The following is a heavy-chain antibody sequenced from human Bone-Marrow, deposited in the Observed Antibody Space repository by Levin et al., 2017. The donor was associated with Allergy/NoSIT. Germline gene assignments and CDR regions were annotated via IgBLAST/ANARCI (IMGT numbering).Heavy chain of an antibody. J-gene: IGHJ4*02. CDR1: GFTFSDYY. D-gene: IGHD3-3*01. CDR2: ISGTDTTI. CDR3: ARGGTYYDFWGGEN. Sequence: GGSLRLSCAASGFTFSDYYMTWIRQAPGKGLEWLSYISGTDTTIYYADSVKGRFTISRDNAKNSLYLQMNSLRVEDTAMYFCARGGTYYDFWGGENWGQGTLVPVSS. V-gene: IGHV3-11*01.